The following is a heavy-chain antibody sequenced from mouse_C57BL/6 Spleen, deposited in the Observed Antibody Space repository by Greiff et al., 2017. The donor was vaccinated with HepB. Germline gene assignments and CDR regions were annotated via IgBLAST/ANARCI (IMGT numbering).Heavy chain of an antibody. Sequence: EVQVVESGPGLVKPSQSLSLTCSVTGYSITSGYYWNWIRQFPGNKLEWMGYISYDGSNNYNPSLKNRISITRDTSKNQFFLKLNSVTTEDTATYYCARATTVVEVDYWGQGTTLTVSS. D-gene: IGHD1-1*01. J-gene: IGHJ2*01. V-gene: IGHV3-6*01. CDR1: GYSITSGYY. CDR2: ISYDGSN. CDR3: ARATTVVEVDY.